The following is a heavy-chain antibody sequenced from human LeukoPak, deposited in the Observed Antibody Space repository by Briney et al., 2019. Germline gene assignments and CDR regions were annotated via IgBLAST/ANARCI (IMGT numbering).Heavy chain of an antibody. J-gene: IGHJ4*02. V-gene: IGHV4-59*01. CDR2: IYYSGST. CDR1: GGSISSYY. Sequence: PSETLSLTCTVSGGSISSYYWSWIRQPPGKGLEWIGYIYYSGSTNYNPSLKSRVTISVDTSENQFSLKLSSVAAADTAVYYCARTTRYCSGGSCPESFDYWGQGTLVTVSS. CDR3: ARTTRYCSGGSCPESFDY. D-gene: IGHD2-15*01.